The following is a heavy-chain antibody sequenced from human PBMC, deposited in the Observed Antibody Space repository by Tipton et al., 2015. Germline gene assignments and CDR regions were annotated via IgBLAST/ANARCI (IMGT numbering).Heavy chain of an antibody. Sequence: SLRLSCAASGFTFSTYWMDWVRQTPGKGLEWVANIKQDESEKNYVDSVKGRFTISRDNAKNSLYLQMNSLRADDTAVYYCACQDYDSLTRDYQTVDYWGQGTLVTVSS. V-gene: IGHV3-7*03. CDR1: GFTFSTYW. CDR3: ACQDYDSLTRDYQTVDY. CDR2: IKQDESEK. J-gene: IGHJ4*02. D-gene: IGHD3-9*01.